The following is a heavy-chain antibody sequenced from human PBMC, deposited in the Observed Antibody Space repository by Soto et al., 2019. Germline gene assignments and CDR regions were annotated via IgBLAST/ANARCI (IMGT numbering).Heavy chain of an antibody. CDR3: AKAHDYAPFDY. D-gene: IGHD4-17*01. CDR1: GFTFSSYW. CDR2: IKQDGSET. V-gene: IGHV3-7*03. Sequence: PGGSLRLSCAASGFTFSSYWMSWVRQAPGKGLEYVSNIKQDGSETYYANSVKGRFTISRDNSKNTLYLQMNSLRAEDTAVYYCAKAHDYAPFDYWGQGTLVTVSS. J-gene: IGHJ4*02.